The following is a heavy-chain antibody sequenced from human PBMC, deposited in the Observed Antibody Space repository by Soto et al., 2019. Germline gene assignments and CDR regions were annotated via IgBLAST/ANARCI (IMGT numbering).Heavy chain of an antibody. CDR3: ARQNRYDFWSGYYAFDI. CDR1: GGSISSSSYY. CDR2: IYYSGST. D-gene: IGHD3-3*01. J-gene: IGHJ3*02. Sequence: QLQLQESGPGLVRPSETLSLTCTVSGGSISSSSYYWGWIRQPPGKGLEWIGSIYYSGSTYYNPPLKSRVTISVDTAKNQFSLKLSSVTAADTAVYYCARQNRYDFWSGYYAFDIWGQGTMVTVSS. V-gene: IGHV4-39*01.